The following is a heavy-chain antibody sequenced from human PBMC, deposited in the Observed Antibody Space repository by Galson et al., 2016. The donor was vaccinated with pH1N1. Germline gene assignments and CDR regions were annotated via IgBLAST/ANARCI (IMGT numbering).Heavy chain of an antibody. J-gene: IGHJ4*02. Sequence: SLRLSCAASGFTPTSYWMSRVRQAPGKGLEWVANIKEDGSVKYYVDSVKGRFTISRDNAKNSVYLQMNSLRAEDTAVYYCARAIAAAGSLWGQGTLVTVSS. CDR1: GFTPTSYW. D-gene: IGHD6-13*01. V-gene: IGHV3-7*04. CDR3: ARAIAAAGSL. CDR2: IKEDGSVK.